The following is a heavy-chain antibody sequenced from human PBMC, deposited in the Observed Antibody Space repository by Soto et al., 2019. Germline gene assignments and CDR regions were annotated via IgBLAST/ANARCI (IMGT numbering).Heavy chain of an antibody. CDR2: IYYSGST. CDR1: GGSITSRSYF. D-gene: IGHD3-22*01. J-gene: IGHJ6*02. V-gene: IGHV4-30-4*08. CDR3: AREXGATMIGFLGNYYGMDV. Sequence: PSETLSLTCSVSGGSITSRSYFWGWTRQPPGKGMEWIGYIYYSGSTYYNPSLKSRVTISVDTSKNQFSLKLSSVTAADTAVYYCAREXGATMIGFLGNYYGMDVWGQGTTVTVSS.